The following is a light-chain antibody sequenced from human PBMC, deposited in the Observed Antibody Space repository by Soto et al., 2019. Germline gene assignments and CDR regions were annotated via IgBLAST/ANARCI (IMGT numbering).Light chain of an antibody. Sequence: QSALTQPPSASGSPGQSVTIPCTGTSSDVGGYNSVSWYQQHPGKVPKLMIYEVSKRPSGVPDRFSGSKSVNTASLTVSGLQADDEAEYYCSSYAGSNNLVFGGGTKLTVL. V-gene: IGLV2-8*01. CDR2: EVS. CDR3: SSYAGSNNLV. J-gene: IGLJ2*01. CDR1: SSDVGGYNS.